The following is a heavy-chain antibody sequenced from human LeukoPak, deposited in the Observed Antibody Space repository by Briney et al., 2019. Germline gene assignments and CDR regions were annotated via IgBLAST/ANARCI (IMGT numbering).Heavy chain of an antibody. D-gene: IGHD3-10*01. CDR2: IYYSGST. CDR3: ARGVSGSYPDDFDY. V-gene: IGHV4-59*01. Sequence: SETLSLTCTVSGGSISSYYWSWIRQPPGKGLEWIGYIYYSGSTNYNPSLKSRVTISVDTSKNQFSLKLSSVTAADTAVYYCARGVSGSYPDDFDYWGQGTLVTVSS. J-gene: IGHJ4*02. CDR1: GGSISSYY.